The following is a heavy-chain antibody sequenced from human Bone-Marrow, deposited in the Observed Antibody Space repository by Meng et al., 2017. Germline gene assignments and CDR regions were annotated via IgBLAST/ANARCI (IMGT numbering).Heavy chain of an antibody. CDR1: GGSISSSSYY. V-gene: IGHV4-39*01. Sequence: QLQLQESGPGLVKPSETLSLTCTVSGGSISSSSYYWGWIRQPPGKGLVWIGSIYYSGSTYYNPSLKSRVTISVDTSKNQFSLKLSSVTAADTAVYYCARQGFLEWLLYRGNWFDPWGQGTLVTVSS. CDR3: ARQGFLEWLLYRGNWFDP. CDR2: IYYSGST. D-gene: IGHD3-3*01. J-gene: IGHJ5*02.